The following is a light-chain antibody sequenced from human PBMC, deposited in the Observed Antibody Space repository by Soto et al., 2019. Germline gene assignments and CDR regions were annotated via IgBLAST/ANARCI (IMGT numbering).Light chain of an antibody. Sequence: ETVMTQSPATLSVSPGETATLSCRASQNVYTNLACYQQKPGQAPRLGLYVASARATGVPARFSGSGSGTEFTLTISILQSEDFAFYYCQQYNNWPPITFGQGTRLEIK. CDR3: QQYNNWPPIT. V-gene: IGKV3-15*01. CDR1: QNVYTN. CDR2: VAS. J-gene: IGKJ5*01.